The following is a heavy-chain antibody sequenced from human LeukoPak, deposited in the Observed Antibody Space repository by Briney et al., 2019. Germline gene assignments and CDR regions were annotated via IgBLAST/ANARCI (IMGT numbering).Heavy chain of an antibody. V-gene: IGHV4-39*07. D-gene: IGHD3-10*01. Sequence: PSETLSLTCTVSGGSISSSSYYWGWIRQPPGKGLEWIGSIYYSGSTNYNPSLKSRVTISVDTSKNQFSLKLSSVTAADTAVYYCARDALYYYGSGSSRYYGMDVWGQGTTVTVSS. CDR1: GGSISSSSYY. CDR2: IYYSGST. J-gene: IGHJ6*02. CDR3: ARDALYYYGSGSSRYYGMDV.